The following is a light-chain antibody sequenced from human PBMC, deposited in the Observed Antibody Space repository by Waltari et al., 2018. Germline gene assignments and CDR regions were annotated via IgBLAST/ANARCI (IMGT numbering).Light chain of an antibody. V-gene: IGKV4-1*01. J-gene: IGKJ1*01. CDR1: QSVLYKPDNKNY. Sequence: DIVMTQSPDSLSVSLGERATINCKSRQSVLYKPDNKNYLAWYQQKPGQPPKLLIYWASTRESGVPDRFSGSGSGTDFTLTISSLQAEDVAVYYCQQYYGTPPTFGQGTKVEIK. CDR3: QQYYGTPPT. CDR2: WAS.